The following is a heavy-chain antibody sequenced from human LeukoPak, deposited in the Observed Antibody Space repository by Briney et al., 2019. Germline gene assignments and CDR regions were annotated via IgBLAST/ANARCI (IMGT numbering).Heavy chain of an antibody. Sequence: ASVKVSCKASGYTFASYYMHWVRQAPGQGLEWMGIINPSGGSTNYAQKFQGRVTITTDESTSTAYMELSSLRSEDTAVYYCARSLYYYDSSGYPTDAFDIWGQGTMVTVSS. V-gene: IGHV1-46*01. J-gene: IGHJ3*02. CDR2: INPSGGST. CDR1: GYTFASYY. CDR3: ARSLYYYDSSGYPTDAFDI. D-gene: IGHD3-22*01.